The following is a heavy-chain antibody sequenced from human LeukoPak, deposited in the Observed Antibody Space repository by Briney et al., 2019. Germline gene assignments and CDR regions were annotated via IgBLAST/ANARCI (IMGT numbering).Heavy chain of an antibody. D-gene: IGHD1-26*01. Sequence: SETLSLTCTVSGGSISSGDYYWSWIRQPPGKGLEWIGYIYYSGSTYYNPSLKSRVTISVDTSKNQFSLKLSSVTAADTAVYYCARLSRGSYYFDYWGQGTLVTVSS. J-gene: IGHJ4*02. CDR3: ARLSRGSYYFDY. V-gene: IGHV4-30-4*01. CDR2: IYYSGST. CDR1: GGSISSGDYY.